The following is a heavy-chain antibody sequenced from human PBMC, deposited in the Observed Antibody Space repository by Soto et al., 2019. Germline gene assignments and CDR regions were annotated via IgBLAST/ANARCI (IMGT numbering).Heavy chain of an antibody. J-gene: IGHJ2*01. D-gene: IGHD6-13*01. CDR2: IYYSGST. CDR1: GGSISSGGYY. V-gene: IGHV4-31*03. CDR3: ARDIVPAAGNWYFDL. Sequence: QVQLQESGPGLVKPSQTLSLTCTVSGGSISSGGYYWSWIRQHPGKGLEWIGYIYYSGSTYYNPSLKSRVTISVDTSKNQFSLKLSAVTAADTAVYYCARDIVPAAGNWYFDLWGRGTLVTVSS.